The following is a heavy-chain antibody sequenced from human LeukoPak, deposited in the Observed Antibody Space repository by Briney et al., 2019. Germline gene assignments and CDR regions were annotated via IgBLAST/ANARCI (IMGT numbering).Heavy chain of an antibody. CDR3: AKDLGSYDYFDY. J-gene: IGHJ4*02. D-gene: IGHD1-26*01. CDR1: GFTFDDYA. CDR2: ISWNSGSI. V-gene: IGHV3-9*01. Sequence: GGPLRLSCAASGFTFDDYAMHWVRQAPGKGLEWVSGISWNSGSIGYADSVKGRFTISRDNAKNSLYLQMNSLRAEDTALYYCAKDLGSYDYFDYWGQGTLVTVSS.